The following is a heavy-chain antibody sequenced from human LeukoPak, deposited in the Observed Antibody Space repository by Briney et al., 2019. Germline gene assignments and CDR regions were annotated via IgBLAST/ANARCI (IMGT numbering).Heavy chain of an antibody. D-gene: IGHD6-13*01. CDR2: IYLTENT. CDR1: GDSISSSHW. V-gene: IGHV4-4*02. Sequence: SGTLSLTCAVSGDSISSSHWWSWVRQPPGKGLEWIGEIYLTENTNYNPSLKSRVTISEDKSKNQFSLRLTSVTAADTAVYYCARGTVLYSSNWYYFDYWGQGTLVIVS. CDR3: ARGTVLYSSNWYYFDY. J-gene: IGHJ4*02.